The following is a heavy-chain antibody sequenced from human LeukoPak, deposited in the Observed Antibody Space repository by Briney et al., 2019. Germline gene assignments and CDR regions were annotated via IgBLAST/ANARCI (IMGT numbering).Heavy chain of an antibody. CDR2: ISSSSSYI. CDR1: GFTFSSYE. D-gene: IGHD6-19*01. V-gene: IGHV3-21*01. J-gene: IGHJ4*02. CDR3: ARDPSRIAVAGEMIWDY. Sequence: AGGSLRLSCAASGFTFSSYEMNWVRQAPGKGLEWVSSISSSSSYIYYADSVKGRFTISRDNAKNSLYLQMNSLRAEDTAVYYCARDPSRIAVAGEMIWDYWGQGTLVTVSS.